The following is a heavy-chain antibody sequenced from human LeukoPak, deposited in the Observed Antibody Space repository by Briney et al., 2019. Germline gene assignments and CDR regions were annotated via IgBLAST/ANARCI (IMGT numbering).Heavy chain of an antibody. V-gene: IGHV2-5*02. J-gene: IGHJ4*02. D-gene: IGHD6-19*01. Sequence: SGPTLRNPTQTLTLTCTFSGFSLTTSGVGVGWIRQPPGKALEWLALIYWDDDKRYSPSLKSRVTITKHTSKNQVVLTITNNEPAHTATYYCSRMRRGQIGWTNDYWGQGTLVTVSS. CDR3: SRMRRGQIGWTNDY. CDR2: IYWDDDK. CDR1: GFSLTTSGVG.